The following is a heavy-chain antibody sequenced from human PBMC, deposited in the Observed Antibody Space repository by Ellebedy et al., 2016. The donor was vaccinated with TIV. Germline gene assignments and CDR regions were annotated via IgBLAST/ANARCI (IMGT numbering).Heavy chain of an antibody. CDR3: ARDPRGGGDYGDNWFDP. CDR2: LYPDAKT. Sequence: GESLKISCEASGIIVSDYFMNWVRQAPGKGLEWVSVLYPDAKTNYTDSVNGRFIVSRDSSKNTLYLQMNSLRAEDTAVYYCARDPRGGGDYGDNWFDPWGQGTLVTVSS. V-gene: IGHV3-66*01. J-gene: IGHJ5*02. D-gene: IGHD4-17*01. CDR1: GIIVSDYF.